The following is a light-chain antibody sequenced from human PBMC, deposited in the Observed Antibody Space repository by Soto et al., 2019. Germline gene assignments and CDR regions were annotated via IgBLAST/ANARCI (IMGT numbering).Light chain of an antibody. CDR3: AAWDDSLNGHVV. CDR2: SNN. CDR1: SSNIGSNT. J-gene: IGLJ2*01. Sequence: QSVLTQPPSASGTPGQRVTIYCSGSSSNIGSNTVNWYQQLPGTAPKLLIYSNNQRPSGVPDRFSGSKSGTSASLAISGLQSEDEADYYCAAWDDSLNGHVVLGGGTKVTVL. V-gene: IGLV1-44*01.